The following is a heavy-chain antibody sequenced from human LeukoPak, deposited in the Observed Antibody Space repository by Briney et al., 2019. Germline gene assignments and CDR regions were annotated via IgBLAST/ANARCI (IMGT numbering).Heavy chain of an antibody. CDR1: GGSISSGSYY. J-gene: IGHJ4*02. Sequence: SQTLSLTCIVSGGSISSGSYYWSWIRQPAGKGLEWIGRIYTSGSTNYNPSLKSRVTISVDTSKNQFSLKLSSVTAADTAVYYCARETGTTSFDYWGQGTLVTVSS. D-gene: IGHD1-1*01. V-gene: IGHV4-61*02. CDR2: IYTSGST. CDR3: ARETGTTSFDY.